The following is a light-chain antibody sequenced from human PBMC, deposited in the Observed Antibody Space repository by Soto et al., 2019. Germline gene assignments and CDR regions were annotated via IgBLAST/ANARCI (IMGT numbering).Light chain of an antibody. J-gene: IGLJ2*01. CDR1: SSNIGATYN. V-gene: IGLV1-40*01. CDR2: DNT. Sequence: QSVLTQPPSVSGAPGQRVTISCTGSSSNIGATYNVHWYQQLPGTAPRLLIFDNTNRPSGVPDRFSGSKSGTSASLAITGLQVEDEADYYCQSYDSSLSGFVVFGGGTKLTVL. CDR3: QSYDSSLSGFVV.